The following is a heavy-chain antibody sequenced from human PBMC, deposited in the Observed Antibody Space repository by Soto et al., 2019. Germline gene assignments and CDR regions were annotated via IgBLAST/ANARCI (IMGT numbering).Heavy chain of an antibody. CDR3: ARDFYGSGSPTATRLGLCDY. V-gene: IGHV3-30*04. CDR1: GFTFSRNA. CDR2: ISKDGRNK. D-gene: IGHD3-10*01. Sequence: GGSLRLSCAASGFTFSRNAMHWVRQAPGKGLEWVAIISKDGRNKYYADSVKGRSTISRDNSKNTLYLEVNSLSAEDTAMYYCARDFYGSGSPTATRLGLCDYWGQGTLVTVSS. J-gene: IGHJ4*02.